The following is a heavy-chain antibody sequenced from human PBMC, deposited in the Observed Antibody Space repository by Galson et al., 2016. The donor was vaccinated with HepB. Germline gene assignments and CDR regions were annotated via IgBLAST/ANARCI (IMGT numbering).Heavy chain of an antibody. CDR3: ARPPGYCDTTPGCFYWYFGL. D-gene: IGHD2/OR15-2a*01. CDR2: ISSSGSTT. J-gene: IGHJ2*01. V-gene: IGHV3-11*01. Sequence: SLRLSCAASGFTFSDYDMGWIRQAPGKELEWLSYISSSGSTTYYADSVKGRFTISRDNVENSLFLQMNSLRVEDTAVYYCARPPGYCDTTPGCFYWYFGLWGRGTRLTVSS. CDR1: GFTFSDYD.